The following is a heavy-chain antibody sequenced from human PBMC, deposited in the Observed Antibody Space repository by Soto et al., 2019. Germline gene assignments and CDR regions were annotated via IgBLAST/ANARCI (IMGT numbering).Heavy chain of an antibody. CDR3: ARGGVAAGNINFDY. CDR1: GYMFTKSA. Sequence: ASVKVSCKASGYMFTKSAMHWVRQAPGQRLEWMGWISGDNGNTKYSPKLQDRVTITRDTSASTAYMELSSLRSEDTALYYCARGGVAAGNINFDYWGQGTLVTVSS. D-gene: IGHD6-19*01. V-gene: IGHV1-3*01. J-gene: IGHJ4*01. CDR2: ISGDNGNT.